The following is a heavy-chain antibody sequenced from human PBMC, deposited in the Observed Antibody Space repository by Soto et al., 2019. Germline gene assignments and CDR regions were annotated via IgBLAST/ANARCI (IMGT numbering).Heavy chain of an antibody. CDR1: GGTFSSYA. Sequence: SVKVSCKASGGTFSSYAISWVRQAPGQGLEWMGGIIPIFGTANYAQKFQGRVTITADKSTSTAYMEPSSLRSEDTAVYYCARHCGGDCYSSYYYYYYGMDVWGQGTTVTVSS. J-gene: IGHJ6*02. CDR3: ARHCGGDCYSSYYYYYYGMDV. CDR2: IIPIFGTA. D-gene: IGHD2-21*02. V-gene: IGHV1-69*06.